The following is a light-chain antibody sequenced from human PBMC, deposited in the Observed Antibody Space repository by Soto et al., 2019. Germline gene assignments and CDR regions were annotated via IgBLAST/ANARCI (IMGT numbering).Light chain of an antibody. CDR2: GAS. J-gene: IGKJ1*01. CDR1: QSVSSN. V-gene: IGKV3-20*01. CDR3: QQYGSSPRT. Sequence: EIVMTQSPATLSVSPGERATLSCRASQSVSSNLAWYQQKPGQAPRLLIYGASTRATGIPERFSGSGSGTDFTLTISRLEPEDFAVYYCQQYGSSPRTFGQGTKVDI.